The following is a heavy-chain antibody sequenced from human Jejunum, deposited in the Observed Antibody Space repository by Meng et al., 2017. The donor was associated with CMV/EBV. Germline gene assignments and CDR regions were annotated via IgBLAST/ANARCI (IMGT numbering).Heavy chain of an antibody. Sequence: ASGLSVSANYVTWVRQAPGKGLEWVSVFDTGGQTYYADAVKGRFTISRDTSKNTVDLQMNSLRAEDTAVYYCSSFDYAGHPDSFDIWGQGTLVTVSS. V-gene: IGHV3-53*01. CDR3: SSFDYAGHPDSFDI. CDR1: GLSVSANY. D-gene: IGHD3-9*01. J-gene: IGHJ4*01. CDR2: FDTGGQT.